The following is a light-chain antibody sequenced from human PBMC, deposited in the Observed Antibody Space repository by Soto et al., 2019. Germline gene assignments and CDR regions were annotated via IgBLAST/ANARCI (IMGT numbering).Light chain of an antibody. Sequence: DIQMIQSPSTLSASVGDTVTITCRASESIGGWLAWYQQKPGRAPKLLIYKASTLESEVPSRFCGSGSGTEFTITVSSLQPDDFATYYCQQCKDFPTSTFGRGTKVEIK. CDR2: KAS. J-gene: IGKJ1*01. CDR3: QQCKDFPTST. CDR1: ESIGGW. V-gene: IGKV1-5*03.